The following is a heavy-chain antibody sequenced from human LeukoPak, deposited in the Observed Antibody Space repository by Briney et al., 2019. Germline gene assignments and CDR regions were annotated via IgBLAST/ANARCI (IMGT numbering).Heavy chain of an antibody. CDR3: AKGVVAYCDGDCQSRTGLGD. CDR1: GFAFSAYD. CDR2: ISYSGSNQ. V-gene: IGHV3-30*18. Sequence: GGSLRLSCAASGFAFSAYDMHWVRQAPGEGLEWLAVISYSGSNQYYGDSVKGRFTISRDNSKSTLDLEIQSLRPEDTAVYYCAKGVVAYCDGDCQSRTGLGDWGQGTLVTVSS. J-gene: IGHJ4*02. D-gene: IGHD2-21*02.